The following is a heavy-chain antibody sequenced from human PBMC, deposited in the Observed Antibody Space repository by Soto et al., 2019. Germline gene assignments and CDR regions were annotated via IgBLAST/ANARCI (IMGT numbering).Heavy chain of an antibody. D-gene: IGHD6-19*01. CDR3: AKELSTSSARGAFDT. Sequence: VWSLRLSCAASGFTFSLYAMNWVRQAPGKGLEWVSNIISGSGGSTYYAESVKGRFTISRDNSKNTLYLQMNSLRAEDTAVYYCAKELSTSSARGAFDTWGQGTMVTVSS. V-gene: IGHV3-23*01. CDR1: GFTFSLYA. CDR2: IISGSGGST. J-gene: IGHJ3*02.